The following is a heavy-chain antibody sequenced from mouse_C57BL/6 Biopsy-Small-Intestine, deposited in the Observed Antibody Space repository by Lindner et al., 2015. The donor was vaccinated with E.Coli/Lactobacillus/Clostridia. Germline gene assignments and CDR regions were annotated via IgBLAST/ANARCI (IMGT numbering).Heavy chain of an antibody. Sequence: VQLQESGGDLVKPGGSLKLSCAASGFTFSTYGMSWVRQTPDKRLEWVATISSGGSYTYYPDSVKGRFTISRDNAKKTLYLQMSSLKSEDTAMYYCSRPIYYSNFAFAYWGQGTLVTVSA. CDR2: ISSGGSYT. V-gene: IGHV5-6*01. J-gene: IGHJ3*01. CDR1: GFTFSTYG. CDR3: SRPIYYSNFAFAY. D-gene: IGHD2-5*01.